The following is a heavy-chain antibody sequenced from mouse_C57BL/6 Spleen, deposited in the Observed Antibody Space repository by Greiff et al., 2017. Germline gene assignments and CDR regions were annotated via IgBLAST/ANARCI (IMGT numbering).Heavy chain of an antibody. Sequence: VQLQQSGPELVKPGASVKIPCKASGYTFTDYNMDWVKQSHGKRLEWVGDINPNNGGTIYNQKFKGKGTFTVDKSSSTAYRELLRLTSLDTAVYYCAIYGKFYYYAMDYWGQGTSVTVSS. J-gene: IGHJ4*01. CDR1: GYTFTDYN. D-gene: IGHD1-1*02. CDR3: AIYGKFYYYAMDY. V-gene: IGHV1-18*01. CDR2: INPNNGGT.